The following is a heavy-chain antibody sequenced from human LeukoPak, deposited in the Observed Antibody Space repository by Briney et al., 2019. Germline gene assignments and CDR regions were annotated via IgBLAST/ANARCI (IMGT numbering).Heavy chain of an antibody. V-gene: IGHV3-48*03. CDR3: ASPRHSRSRELDY. Sequence: GGSLTLSCAASGFTFSSYEMNWVRQAPGTGLEWLSYISSSGSTIYYADSVKGRFTISRDNAKNSLYLQMNILRAEDTAVYHCASPRHSRSRELDYWGQGTLVTVSS. CDR2: ISSSGSTI. J-gene: IGHJ4*02. CDR1: GFTFSSYE. D-gene: IGHD6-13*01.